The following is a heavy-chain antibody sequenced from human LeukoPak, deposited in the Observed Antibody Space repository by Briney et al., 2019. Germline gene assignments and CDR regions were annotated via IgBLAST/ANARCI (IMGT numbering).Heavy chain of an antibody. CDR1: GYTFTGYS. J-gene: IGHJ6*02. D-gene: IGHD2-15*01. CDR2: INPNSGGT. CDR3: ARDVVGRGYCSGGTCFPDYYGMDV. V-gene: IGHV1-2*04. Sequence: ASVKVSCKTSGYTFTGYSMHWVRQAPGQGLEWMGWINPNSGGTNYAQKFQGWVTMTRDTSISTAYMELSRLRSDDTAVYYCARDVVGRGYCSGGTCFPDYYGMDVWGQGTTVTVSS.